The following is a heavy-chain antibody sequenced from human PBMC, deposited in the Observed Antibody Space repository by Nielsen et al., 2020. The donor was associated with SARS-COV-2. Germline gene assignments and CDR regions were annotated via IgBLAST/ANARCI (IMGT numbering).Heavy chain of an antibody. D-gene: IGHD5-12*01. V-gene: IGHV4-61*01. J-gene: IGHJ6*04. CDR1: GGSVSSGSYY. Sequence: SETLSLTCTVSGGSVSSGSYYWSWIRQPPGKGLEWIGYIYYSGSTNYNPSLKSRVTISVDTSKNQFSLKLSSVTAADTAVYYCARYSGYDYAGYYYYGMDVWGKGTTVTVSS. CDR2: IYYSGST. CDR3: ARYSGYDYAGYYYYGMDV.